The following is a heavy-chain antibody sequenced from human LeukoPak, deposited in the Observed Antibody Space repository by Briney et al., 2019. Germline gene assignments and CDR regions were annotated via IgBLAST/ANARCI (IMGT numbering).Heavy chain of an antibody. CDR1: GFTFRSST. CDR3: ARDDGYYGSGSYYAIDY. Sequence: GGSLRLSCAASGFTFRSSTMNWVRQAPGKGLEWVSSISSSSSYIYYADSMKGRFTISRDNAKYSLYLQMNSLRAEDTAVYYCARDDGYYGSGSYYAIDYWGQGTLVTVSS. D-gene: IGHD3-10*01. J-gene: IGHJ4*02. V-gene: IGHV3-21*06. CDR2: ISSSSSYI.